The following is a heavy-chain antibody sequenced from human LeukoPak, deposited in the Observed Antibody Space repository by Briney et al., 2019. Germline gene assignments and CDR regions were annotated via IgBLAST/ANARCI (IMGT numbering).Heavy chain of an antibody. D-gene: IGHD3-10*01. CDR2: MNPNSGNT. J-gene: IGHJ4*02. V-gene: IGHV1-8*02. CDR1: GYTFTGYY. CDR3: ARGWFGEPSDY. Sequence: ASVKVSCKASGYTFTGYYMHWVRQATGQGLEWMGWMNPNSGNTGYAQKFQGRVTMTRNTSISTAYMELSSLRSEDTAVYYCARGWFGEPSDYWGQGTLVTVSS.